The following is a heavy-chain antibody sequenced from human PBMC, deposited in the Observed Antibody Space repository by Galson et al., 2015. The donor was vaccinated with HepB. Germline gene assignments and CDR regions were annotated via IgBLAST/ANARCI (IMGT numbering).Heavy chain of an antibody. J-gene: IGHJ4*02. CDR2: ISSSSSYI. CDR1: GFTFSSYS. D-gene: IGHD6-13*01. Sequence: SLRLSCAASGFTFSSYSMNWVRQAPGKGLEWVSSISSSSSYIYYADSVKGRFTISRDNAKNSLYLQMNSLRAEDTAVYYCARDGAAFIAAGSFDYWGQGTLVTVSS. CDR3: ARDGAAFIAAGSFDY. V-gene: IGHV3-21*01.